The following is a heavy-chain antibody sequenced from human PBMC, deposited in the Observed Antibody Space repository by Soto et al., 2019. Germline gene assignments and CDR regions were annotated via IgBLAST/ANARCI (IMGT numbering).Heavy chain of an antibody. Sequence: GGSLRLSCAASGFTFSSYSMSWVRQAPGKGLEWVSYISSSSSTIYYADSVKGRFTISRDNAKNSLYLQMNSLRDEDTAVYYCARDGYPRITIFGVVGGMDVWGQGTTVTVSS. CDR2: ISSSSSTI. CDR3: ARDGYPRITIFGVVGGMDV. D-gene: IGHD3-3*01. J-gene: IGHJ6*02. V-gene: IGHV3-48*02. CDR1: GFTFSSYS.